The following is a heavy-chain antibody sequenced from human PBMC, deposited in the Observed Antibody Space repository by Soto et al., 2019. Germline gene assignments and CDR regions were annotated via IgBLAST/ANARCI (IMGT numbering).Heavy chain of an antibody. D-gene: IGHD3-9*01. V-gene: IGHV4-39*01. CDR1: GGSITSSDSY. Sequence: SETLSLTCTVSGGSITSSDSYWGWIRQPPGKGLEWIGCIYYSGSTHHNPSLKSRVTLSVDTSKNQFSLKLSSVTAADTAVYYCARHNQYYDILTGYYKTPNWFDPWGQGTLVTVS. CDR2: IYYSGST. CDR3: ARHNQYYDILTGYYKTPNWFDP. J-gene: IGHJ5*02.